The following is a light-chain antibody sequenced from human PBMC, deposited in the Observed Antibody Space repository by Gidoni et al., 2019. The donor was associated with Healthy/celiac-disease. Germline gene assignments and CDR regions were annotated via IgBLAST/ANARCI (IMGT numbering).Light chain of an antibody. J-gene: IGLJ1*01. CDR1: SSDVGGYNY. CDR2: EVS. CDR3: SSYTSSSTLEV. V-gene: IGLV2-14*01. Sequence: QSALPQAASVSGSPGQAITISCTGTSSDVGGYNYVSCHQQHPRQAPKLMIYEVSNRPSGVSNRFSVSKPGTTASLTISGPQAEAEDDYYCSSYTSSSTLEVFGTGTKVTVL.